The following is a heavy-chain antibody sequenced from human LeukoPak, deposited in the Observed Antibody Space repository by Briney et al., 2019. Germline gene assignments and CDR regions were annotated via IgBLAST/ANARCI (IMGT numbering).Heavy chain of an antibody. CDR1: GFTFSSYS. CDR3: ARDLQVAATSYLY. D-gene: IGHD2-15*01. Sequence: GGSLRLSCAAYGFTFSSYSMNWVRQAPGKGLEWVSSISSSSSYIYYADSVKGRFTISRDNAKNSLYLQMNSLRAEDTAVYYCARDLQVAATSYLYWGQGTLVTVCS. J-gene: IGHJ4*02. CDR2: ISSSSSYI. V-gene: IGHV3-21*01.